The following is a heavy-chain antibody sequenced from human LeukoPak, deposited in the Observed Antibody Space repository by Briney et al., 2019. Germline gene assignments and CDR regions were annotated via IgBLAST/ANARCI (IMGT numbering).Heavy chain of an antibody. CDR3: AREIEEMATTPYFDY. CDR2: ISSSSSYI. Sequence: GGSLRLSCAASGFTFSNYSMNWVRQAPGKGLEWVSSISSSSSYIYYADSVKGRFTISRDNAKNSLYLQMNSLRAEDTAVYYCAREIEEMATTPYFDYWGQGTLVTVSS. J-gene: IGHJ4*02. D-gene: IGHD5-24*01. CDR1: GFTFSNYS. V-gene: IGHV3-21*01.